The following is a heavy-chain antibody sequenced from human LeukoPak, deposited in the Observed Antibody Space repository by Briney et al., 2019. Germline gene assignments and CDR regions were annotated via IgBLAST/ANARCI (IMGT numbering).Heavy chain of an antibody. D-gene: IGHD6-19*01. CDR1: GGSISSYY. CDR3: ARDGSSGWYLGDNWFDP. V-gene: IGHV4-59*01. J-gene: IGHJ5*02. Sequence: SETLSLTCTVSGGSISSYYWSWIRQPPGKGLEWLGYIYYSGSTNYNPSLKSRVTISVDTSKNQFSLKLSSVTAVDTAVYYCARDGSSGWYLGDNWFDPWGQGTLVTVSS. CDR2: IYYSGST.